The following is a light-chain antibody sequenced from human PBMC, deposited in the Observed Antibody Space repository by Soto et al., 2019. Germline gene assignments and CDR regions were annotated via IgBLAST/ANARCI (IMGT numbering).Light chain of an antibody. CDR2: DAS. CDR3: QQYNHYWT. J-gene: IGKJ1*01. CDR1: QSVSSY. Sequence: EIVLTQSPATLSLSPVERATLSCRASQSVSSYLAWYQQKPGQAPRLLIYDASNRATGIPARFSGSGSGTEFSLTISSLQPDDFATYYCQQYNHYWTFGQGTNVDI. V-gene: IGKV3-11*01.